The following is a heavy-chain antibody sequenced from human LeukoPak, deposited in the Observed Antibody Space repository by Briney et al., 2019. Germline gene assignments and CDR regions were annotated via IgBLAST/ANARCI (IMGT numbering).Heavy chain of an antibody. CDR2: ISWNNGSI. CDR3: ARDRHGSDNYYYYYGMDV. CDR1: GFTFDDYA. V-gene: IGHV3-9*01. Sequence: PGRSLRLSCAASGFTFDDYAMHWVRQAPGKGLEWVSGISWNNGSIGYADSVKGRFTISRDNAKNSLYLQMNSLRAEDTAVYYCARDRHGSDNYYYYYGMDVWGQGTTVTVSS. J-gene: IGHJ6*02. D-gene: IGHD3-10*01.